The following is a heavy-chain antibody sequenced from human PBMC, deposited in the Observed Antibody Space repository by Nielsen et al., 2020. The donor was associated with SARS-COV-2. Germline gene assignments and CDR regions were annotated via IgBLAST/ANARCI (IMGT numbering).Heavy chain of an antibody. Sequence: GESLKISCAASGFTFSGYDMNWVRQAPGQGLEWVASISGTTTYIYYADSLKGRFTISRDNAKNSLSLQMHSLRAEDTAVYYCAREGRKLPLDYWGQGTLVTVSS. CDR1: GFTFSGYD. J-gene: IGHJ4*02. V-gene: IGHV3-21*04. D-gene: IGHD5-24*01. CDR3: AREGRKLPLDY. CDR2: ISGTTTYI.